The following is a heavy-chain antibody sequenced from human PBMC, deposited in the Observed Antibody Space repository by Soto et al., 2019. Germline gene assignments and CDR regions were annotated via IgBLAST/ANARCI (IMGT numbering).Heavy chain of an antibody. J-gene: IGHJ4*02. Sequence: KPSETLSLSCTVSGGSISSSSYYGVWIRQPPGKVLDWIGSIYYSGSTYYNPSLKSRVTISVDTSKNQFSLKLSSVTAADTAVYYCARLGSDVADYYDSSGYYYGIWAFDYWGQGTLVTVSS. CDR1: GGSISSSSYY. V-gene: IGHV4-39*01. D-gene: IGHD3-22*01. CDR2: IYYSGST. CDR3: ARLGSDVADYYDSSGYYYGIWAFDY.